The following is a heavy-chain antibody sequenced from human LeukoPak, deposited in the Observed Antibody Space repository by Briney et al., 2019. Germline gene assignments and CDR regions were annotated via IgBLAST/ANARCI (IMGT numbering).Heavy chain of an antibody. Sequence: GESLKISCQGSGYPFTDYWIVRVRQMPGKGLEYMGVIYPGDSSTRYSPSFQGQVTISADKSITTAYVQWTSLKASDTAMYYCARVSSPSFASLWRDPWGQGTQVTVSS. CDR1: GYPFTDYW. CDR2: IYPGDSST. V-gene: IGHV5-51*01. D-gene: IGHD2/OR15-2a*01. CDR3: ARVSSPSFASLWRDP. J-gene: IGHJ5*02.